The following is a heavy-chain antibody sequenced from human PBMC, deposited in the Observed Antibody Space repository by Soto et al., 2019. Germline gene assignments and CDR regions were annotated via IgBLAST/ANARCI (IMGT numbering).Heavy chain of an antibody. CDR3: ARDVGYHYDGSPSGQFDF. Sequence: QVELQESGPGLVKPSGTLSLTCAVFGNSISTTNWWSWVRQSPGKGLEWIGEIYHSGTSNYNPSLKSRVTISLDKSKNQFSLKLSSVTAADTAVYSCARDVGYHYDGSPSGQFDFWGQGTLVIVSS. V-gene: IGHV4-4*02. CDR1: GNSISTTNW. D-gene: IGHD3-22*01. CDR2: IYHSGTS. J-gene: IGHJ4*02.